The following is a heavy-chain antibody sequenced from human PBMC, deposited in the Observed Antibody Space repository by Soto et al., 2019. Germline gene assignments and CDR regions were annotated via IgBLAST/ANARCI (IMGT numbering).Heavy chain of an antibody. V-gene: IGHV3-48*01. CDR1: GFPFSSYA. J-gene: IGHJ4*02. CDR3: ARDLSH. Sequence: DVQLVGSGGGLVQPGGSLRLSCVASGFPFSSYAMHWVRQAPGKGLEWISYINGASTTTFYADSVKGRFTVSRDNAKNSVYLQMGRLRLEDAAFYYCARDLSHWGQGMLVTVSS. CDR2: INGASTTT.